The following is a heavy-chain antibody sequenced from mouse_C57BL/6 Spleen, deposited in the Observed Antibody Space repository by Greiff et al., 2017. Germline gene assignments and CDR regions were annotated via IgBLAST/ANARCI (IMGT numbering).Heavy chain of an antibody. CDR1: GYTFTSYW. CDR2: INPSSGYT. CDR3: ARSGSYYDPPQTWFAY. V-gene: IGHV1-7*01. D-gene: IGHD2-4*01. J-gene: IGHJ3*01. Sequence: QVQLKESGAELAKPGASVKLSCKASGYTFTSYWMHWVKQRPGQGLEWIGYINPSSGYTKYNQKFKDKATLTADKSSSTAYMQLSSLTYEDSAVYYCARSGSYYDPPQTWFAYWGQGTLVTVSA.